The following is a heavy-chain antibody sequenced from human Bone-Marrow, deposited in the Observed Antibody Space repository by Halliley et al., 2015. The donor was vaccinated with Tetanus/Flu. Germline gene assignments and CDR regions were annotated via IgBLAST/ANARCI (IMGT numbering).Heavy chain of an antibody. CDR2: VHYSGDN. V-gene: IGHV4-61*01. CDR3: ARHYRHWLFDY. CDR1: GGSVSSGSSY. J-gene: IGHJ4*02. Sequence: LSLACTVSGGSVSSGSSYWSWIRQPPEKGLEWIGYVHYSGDNMYNPSLKSRVTISVDTSKNQFSLKLTSVTAADTAVYYCARHYRHWLFDYWGQGTLVTVSS. D-gene: IGHD3-16*02.